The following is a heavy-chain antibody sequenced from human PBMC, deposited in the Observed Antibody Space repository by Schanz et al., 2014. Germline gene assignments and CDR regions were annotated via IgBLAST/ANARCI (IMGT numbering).Heavy chain of an antibody. CDR1: GGTFSSYT. J-gene: IGHJ4*02. V-gene: IGHV1-69*08. Sequence: QVQLVQSGAEVTKPGSSVKVSCKASGGTFSSYTISWVRQAPGQGPEWMGRIIPILGIGNDAQKFQGRVTITADKSTSTAYMELSSLRSEDTAVYYCARDRDQWDGNYLDYWGQGTLVTVSS. D-gene: IGHD1-26*01. CDR2: IIPILGIG. CDR3: ARDRDQWDGNYLDY.